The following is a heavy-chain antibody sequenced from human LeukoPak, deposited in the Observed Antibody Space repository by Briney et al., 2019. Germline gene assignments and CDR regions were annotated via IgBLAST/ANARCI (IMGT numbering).Heavy chain of an antibody. J-gene: IGHJ5*02. D-gene: IGHD6-19*01. Sequence: GGSLRLSCAASGFTFSSYAMSWVCQAPGKGLEWVSAISGSGGSTYYADSVKGRFTISRDNSKNTLYLQMNSLRAEDTAVYYCAKDLLEQWLVPNWFDPWGQGTLVTVSS. V-gene: IGHV3-23*01. CDR2: ISGSGGST. CDR3: AKDLLEQWLVPNWFDP. CDR1: GFTFSSYA.